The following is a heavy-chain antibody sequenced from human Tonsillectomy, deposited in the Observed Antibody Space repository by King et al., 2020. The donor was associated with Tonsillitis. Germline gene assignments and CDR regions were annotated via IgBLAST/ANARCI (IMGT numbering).Heavy chain of an antibody. CDR1: GFTFSSYA. D-gene: IGHD3-22*01. CDR2: ISGSGGST. J-gene: IGHJ4*02. CDR3: AKVPQYYYDSRGFPYYFDC. Sequence: VQLVESGGGLVQPGGSLRLSCAASGFTFSSYAMTWVRQAAGKGLEWVSAISGSGGSTYYADSVKGRFTISRANSKNTVYLHMNSLRAEDTAVYYCAKVPQYYYDSRGFPYYFDCWGQGALVTVSS. V-gene: IGHV3-23*04.